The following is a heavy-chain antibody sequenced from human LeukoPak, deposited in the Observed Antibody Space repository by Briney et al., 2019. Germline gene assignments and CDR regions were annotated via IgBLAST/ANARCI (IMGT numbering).Heavy chain of an antibody. V-gene: IGHV4-39*01. D-gene: IGHD6-25*01. CDR2: IYYSGST. J-gene: IGHJ4*02. Sequence: SETLSLTCTVSGGSISSSSYYWGWIRQPPGKGLEWVGSIYYSGSTYYNPSLKSRVTTSVDTSKNQFSLKLSSVTAADTAVYYCARLVPAAGYWGQGTLVTVSS. CDR3: ARLVPAAGY. CDR1: GGSISSSSYY.